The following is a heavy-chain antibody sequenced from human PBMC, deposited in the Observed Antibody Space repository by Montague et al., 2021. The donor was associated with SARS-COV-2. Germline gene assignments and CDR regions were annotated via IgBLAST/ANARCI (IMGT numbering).Heavy chain of an antibody. CDR3: ANYHDDTGYYEAFDY. V-gene: IGHV3-23*01. CDR1: GFTFNKYA. J-gene: IGHJ4*02. Sequence: SLRLSCAASGFTFNKYAMRWVRQAPGKGLEWVATVGHPGGGTFYADSVRGRFIVSRDNSKNTVYLQMNSLRVGDTAVYYCANYHDDTGYYEAFDYWGQGTLVTVSS. CDR2: VGHPGGGT. D-gene: IGHD3-22*01.